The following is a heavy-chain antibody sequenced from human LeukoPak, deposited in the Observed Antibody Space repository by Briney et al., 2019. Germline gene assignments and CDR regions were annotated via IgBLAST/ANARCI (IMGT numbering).Heavy chain of an antibody. CDR2: ISYDGSNE. V-gene: IGHV3-30-3*01. J-gene: IGHJ5*02. D-gene: IGHD1-26*01. CDR3: ARDGASLNWFDP. Sequence: GRSLRLSCAASGFTFSSHTMHWVRQAPGKGLEWVAVISYDGSNEYYADSVKGRFTISRDNSKNTLYLQMNSLRAEDTAVYYCARDGASLNWFDPWGQGTLVTVSS. CDR1: GFTFSSHT.